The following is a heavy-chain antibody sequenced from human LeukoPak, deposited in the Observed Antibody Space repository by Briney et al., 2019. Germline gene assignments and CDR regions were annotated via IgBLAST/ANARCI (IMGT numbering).Heavy chain of an antibody. D-gene: IGHD2-2*01. J-gene: IGHJ5*02. Sequence: PGGSLRLSCAASGFTFSSYGMHWVRQAPGKGLEWVAFIRYDGSNKYYADSVKGRFTISRDNSKNTLYLQMNSLRAEDTAVYYCAKEGRSSTSPFDPWGQGTLVTVSS. V-gene: IGHV3-30*02. CDR2: IRYDGSNK. CDR3: AKEGRSSTSPFDP. CDR1: GFTFSSYG.